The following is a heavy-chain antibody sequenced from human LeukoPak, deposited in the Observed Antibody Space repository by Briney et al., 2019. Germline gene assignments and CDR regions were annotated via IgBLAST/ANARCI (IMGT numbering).Heavy chain of an antibody. CDR1: GGTFSSYG. Sequence: ASVKVSCKASGGTFSSYGISWVRQAPGQGLEWMGWISAYNGNTNYAQKLQGRVTMTTDTSTSTAYMELRSLRSDDTAVYYCARWDYGGNSGDYWGQGTLVTVSS. J-gene: IGHJ4*02. D-gene: IGHD4-23*01. V-gene: IGHV1-18*01. CDR2: ISAYNGNT. CDR3: ARWDYGGNSGDY.